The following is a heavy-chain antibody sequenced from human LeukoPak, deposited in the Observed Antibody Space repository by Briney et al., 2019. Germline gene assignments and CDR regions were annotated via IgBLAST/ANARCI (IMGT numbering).Heavy chain of an antibody. D-gene: IGHD3-22*01. V-gene: IGHV1-69*04. CDR2: IIPILGIA. CDR3: ARDHNYYDSSGYDLYFQH. J-gene: IGHJ1*01. CDR1: GGTFISYA. Sequence: SVKVSCRASGGTFISYAISWVRQAPGQGLEWMGRIIPILGIANYAQKFQGRVPITADKSTSTAYMELSSLRSEDTAVYYCARDHNYYDSSGYDLYFQHWGQGTLVTVSS.